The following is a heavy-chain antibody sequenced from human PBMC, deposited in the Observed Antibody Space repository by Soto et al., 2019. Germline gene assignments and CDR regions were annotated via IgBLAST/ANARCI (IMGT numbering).Heavy chain of an antibody. CDR1: GFTFSSYD. D-gene: IGHD3-10*01. CDR3: ARVGMASGNGYGSGSYDI. V-gene: IGHV3-21*02. J-gene: IGHJ4*02. CDR2: ITSSSTYM. Sequence: EVQLVESGGGLVKPGGFLRLSCAASGFTFSSYDMNWVRQAPGKGLEWVSSITSSSTYMNYADSVKGRFTTSRDNAGNSLYLQMNSLRAEDTAVYYCARVGMASGNGYGSGSYDIWGQGTLITVSS.